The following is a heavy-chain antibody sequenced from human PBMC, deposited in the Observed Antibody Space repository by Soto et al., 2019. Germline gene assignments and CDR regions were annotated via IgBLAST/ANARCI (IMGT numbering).Heavy chain of an antibody. CDR2: INSDGSST. V-gene: IGHV3-74*01. Sequence: EVQLVASGGGLVQPGGSLRLSCAASGFTFSRYWMHWVRQAPGKGLVWVSHINSDGSSTNYAESVKGRFTISRDNDKNTLYLQVNSLRAEDTAVYYCARDLPAAEDYWGQGTLVTVSS. J-gene: IGHJ4*02. D-gene: IGHD6-25*01. CDR3: ARDLPAAEDY. CDR1: GFTFSRYW.